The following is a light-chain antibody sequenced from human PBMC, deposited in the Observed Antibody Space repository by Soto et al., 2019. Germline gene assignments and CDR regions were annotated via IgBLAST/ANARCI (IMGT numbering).Light chain of an antibody. V-gene: IGKV1-9*01. CDR2: TAS. J-gene: IGKJ5*01. CDR3: QQLAGFPIT. Sequence: DIHLTQSPSFLSASAGDRVTITCRASQGISTYLDWYQKKKGKAPNLLIYTASTLQTGVPSRLSGSAFGTEFTLTISSLQNEDFETYYCQQLAGFPITFGQGTRLEIK. CDR1: QGISTY.